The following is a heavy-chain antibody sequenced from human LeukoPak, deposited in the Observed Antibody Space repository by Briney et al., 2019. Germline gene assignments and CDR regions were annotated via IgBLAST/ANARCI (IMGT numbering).Heavy chain of an antibody. CDR1: GGSISIGGYY. CDR3: ARGASIVGATTAFDY. D-gene: IGHD1-26*01. V-gene: IGHV4-31*03. Sequence: PSQTLSLTCTVSGGSISIGGYYWSWIRQHPGKGLEWIGYIYYSGSTYYNPSLKSRVTISVDTSKNQFSLKLSSVTAADTAVYYCARGASIVGATTAFDYWGQGTLVTVSS. J-gene: IGHJ4*02. CDR2: IYYSGST.